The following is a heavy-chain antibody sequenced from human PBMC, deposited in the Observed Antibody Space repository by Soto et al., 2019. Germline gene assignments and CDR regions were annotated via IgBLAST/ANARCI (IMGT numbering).Heavy chain of an antibody. Sequence: GGSLRLSCAASGFTFSSYGMHWVRQAPGKGLEWVAVISYDGSNKYYADSVKGRFTISRDNSKNTLYLQMNSLRAEDTAVYYCMAYDYIWGSYRTVGAFDIWGQGTMVTVSS. D-gene: IGHD3-16*02. CDR3: MAYDYIWGSYRTVGAFDI. CDR2: ISYDGSNK. CDR1: GFTFSSYG. J-gene: IGHJ3*02. V-gene: IGHV3-30*03.